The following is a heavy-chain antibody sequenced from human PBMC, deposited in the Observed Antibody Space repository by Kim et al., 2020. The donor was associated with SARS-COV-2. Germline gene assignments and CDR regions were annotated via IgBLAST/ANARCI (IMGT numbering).Heavy chain of an antibody. CDR3: ARGPNYSPFDY. J-gene: IGHJ4*02. CDR2: IIGSGTTI. V-gene: IGHV3-48*03. Sequence: GGSLRLSCAASGFTFSSYEMSWVRQAPGKGLEWVSYIIGSGTTIYYADSVRGRFTISRDNDKNSLYLQMNSLRAEDTAVYYCARGPNYSPFDYWGQGTLVTVSS. CDR1: GFTFSSYE. D-gene: IGHD4-4*01.